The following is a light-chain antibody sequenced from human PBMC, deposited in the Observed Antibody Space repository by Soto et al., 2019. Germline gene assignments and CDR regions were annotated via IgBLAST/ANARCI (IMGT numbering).Light chain of an antibody. CDR2: GAS. CDR1: QSVSSD. J-gene: IGKJ2*01. CDR3: LQYNDCPPKHYT. V-gene: IGKV3-15*01. Sequence: EIVMTQSPATLSVSPGERVTLSCRASQSVSSDLAWYQHKPGQAPRLLIYGASTRATDTPARFSGSGSGPEFALSISSLQSEDFAVFYCLQYNDCPPKHYTFGLGTKVEIK.